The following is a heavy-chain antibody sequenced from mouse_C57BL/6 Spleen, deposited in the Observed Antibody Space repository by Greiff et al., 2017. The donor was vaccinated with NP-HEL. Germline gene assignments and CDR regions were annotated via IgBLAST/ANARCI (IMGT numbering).Heavy chain of an antibody. Sequence: EVKLVESGGGLVKPGGSLKLSCAASGFTFSDYGMHWVRQAPEKGLEWVAYISSGSSTIYYADTVKGRFTISRDNAKNTLFLQMTSLRSEDTAMYYCARITTHYYAMDYWGQGTSVTVSS. CDR2: ISSGSSTI. D-gene: IGHD2-4*01. CDR3: ARITTHYYAMDY. V-gene: IGHV5-17*01. J-gene: IGHJ4*01. CDR1: GFTFSDYG.